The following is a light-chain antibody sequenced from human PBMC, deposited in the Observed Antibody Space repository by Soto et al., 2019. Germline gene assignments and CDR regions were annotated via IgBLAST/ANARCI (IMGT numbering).Light chain of an antibody. J-gene: IGKJ2*01. CDR1: RSITRW. Sequence: DIQMTQSPSTLSPSVGDTVTITCRASRSITRWLAWFQQKPGKAPSLLIYDATNLQPGVPSRFSGSGSGTEFTLTISSLQPDDFATYYCQQYNGYSHSFGQGTKVDIK. V-gene: IGKV1-5*01. CDR2: DAT. CDR3: QQYNGYSHS.